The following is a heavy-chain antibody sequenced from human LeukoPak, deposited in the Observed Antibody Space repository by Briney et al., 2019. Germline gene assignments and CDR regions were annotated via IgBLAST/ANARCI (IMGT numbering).Heavy chain of an antibody. D-gene: IGHD6-13*01. J-gene: IGHJ4*02. Sequence: SETLSLTCTVSGGSISSYYWSWIRRPPGKGREWIGYIYYSGSTKYNPSLRSRVTISADTSKNQFSLKLSSVTAADTAVYYCARHLRGEQQLSGFDYWGQGTPVTVSS. CDR1: GGSISSYY. CDR3: ARHLRGEQQLSGFDY. V-gene: IGHV4-59*08. CDR2: IYYSGST.